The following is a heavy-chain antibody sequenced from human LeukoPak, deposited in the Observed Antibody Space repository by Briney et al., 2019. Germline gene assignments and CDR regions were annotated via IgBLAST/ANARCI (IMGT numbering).Heavy chain of an antibody. Sequence: PGGSLRLXCAASGFTFSSYGMNWVRQAPGKGLEWVSYIGSSGSTIYFADSVKGRFTISRDNAKNSLYLQMNSLRAEDTAVYYCARDRSRALDYYDSSGYYYDFDYWGQGTLVTVSS. CDR3: ARDRSRALDYYDSSGYYYDFDY. CDR2: IGSSGSTI. CDR1: GFTFSSYG. J-gene: IGHJ4*02. V-gene: IGHV3-48*03. D-gene: IGHD3-22*01.